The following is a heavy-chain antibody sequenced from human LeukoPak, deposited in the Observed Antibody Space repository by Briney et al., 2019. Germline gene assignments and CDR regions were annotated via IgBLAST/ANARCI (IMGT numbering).Heavy chain of an antibody. V-gene: IGHV3-11*01. J-gene: IGHJ5*02. Sequence: GGSLRLSCAASGFTFSDHYMSWIRQAPGKGLEWVSYISSSGSTIYYADSVKGRFTISRDNAKNSLYLQMNSLRAEDTAVYYCARQLYDFWSGYYHQGNWFDPWGQGTLVTVSS. D-gene: IGHD3-3*01. CDR3: ARQLYDFWSGYYHQGNWFDP. CDR1: GFTFSDHY. CDR2: ISSSGSTI.